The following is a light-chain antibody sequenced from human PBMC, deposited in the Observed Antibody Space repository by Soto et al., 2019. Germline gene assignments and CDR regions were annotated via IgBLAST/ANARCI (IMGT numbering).Light chain of an antibody. CDR2: GAS. CDR3: QQYGCSPPT. J-gene: IGKJ1*01. V-gene: IGKV3-20*01. CDR1: QSVSSSY. Sequence: EIVLTQSPGTLSLSPGERATLSCRASQSVSSSYLAWYQQKPGQAPRLLIYGASSRATGIPDRFGGSGSGTDFTLTISRLEPEDFAVYYCQQYGCSPPTFGQGT.